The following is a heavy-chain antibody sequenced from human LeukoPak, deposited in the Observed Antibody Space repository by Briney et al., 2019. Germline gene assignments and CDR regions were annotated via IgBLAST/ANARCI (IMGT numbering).Heavy chain of an antibody. Sequence: GASVKVSCKVSGYTLTELSMHWVRQAPGKGLEWMGGFDPEDGETIYAQKFQGRVTMTEDTSTDTAYMELSSLRSEDTAVYYCAKYDYGDYWFDPWGQGTLVTVSS. J-gene: IGHJ5*02. CDR3: AKYDYGDYWFDP. V-gene: IGHV1-24*01. D-gene: IGHD4-17*01. CDR1: GYTLTELS. CDR2: FDPEDGET.